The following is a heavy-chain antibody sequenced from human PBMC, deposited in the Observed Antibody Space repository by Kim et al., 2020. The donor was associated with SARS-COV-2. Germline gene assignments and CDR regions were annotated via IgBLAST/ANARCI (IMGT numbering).Heavy chain of an antibody. CDR2: ISSSGSYT. CDR3: ASGRLLRLGELSLYPRTVDACDL. Sequence: GGSLRLSCAASGFTFSSYSMNWVRQAPGKGLEWVSSISSSGSYTYYADSVKGRFTISRDNSKNSLYLQMNSLRAEDTAVYYCASGRLLRLGELSLYPRTVDACDLGRQRTMVTVSS. J-gene: IGHJ3*01. CDR1: GFTFSSYS. D-gene: IGHD3-16*02. V-gene: IGHV3-21*01.